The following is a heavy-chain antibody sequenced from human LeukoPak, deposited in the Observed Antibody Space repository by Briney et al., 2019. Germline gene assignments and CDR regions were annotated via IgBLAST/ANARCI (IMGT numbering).Heavy chain of an antibody. CDR3: ARGRVRGPSQIYYYYGRDV. V-gene: IGHV4-34*01. D-gene: IGHD3-10*01. Sequence: EPQTLTCAVYGGFFSGYYCSWLRQPPEKGLEWIGEINHSGNTNYNPSLKSRVTISVDTSKNQSSLKLSSVTAADTAVYYCARGRVRGPSQIYYYYGRDVWGKGTTVTVSS. CDR2: INHSGNT. CDR1: GGFFSGYY. J-gene: IGHJ6*04.